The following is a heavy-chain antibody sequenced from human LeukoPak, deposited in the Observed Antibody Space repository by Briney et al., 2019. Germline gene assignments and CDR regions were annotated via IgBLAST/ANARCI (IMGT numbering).Heavy chain of an antibody. CDR1: GYTLTELS. CDR3: ATYLFSRGVPIY. Sequence: ASVKVSCKVSGYTLTELSMHWVRQAPGKGLEWMGGFDPGDGETIYAQKFQGRVTMTEDTSTDTAYMELSSLRSEDTAVYYCATYLFSRGVPIYWGQGTLVTVSS. D-gene: IGHD3-10*01. J-gene: IGHJ4*02. CDR2: FDPGDGET. V-gene: IGHV1-24*01.